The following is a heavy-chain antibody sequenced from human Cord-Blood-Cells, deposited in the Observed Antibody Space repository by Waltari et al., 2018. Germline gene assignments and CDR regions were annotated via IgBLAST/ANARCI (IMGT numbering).Heavy chain of an antibody. CDR2: ISSSSSYI. D-gene: IGHD7-27*01. Sequence: EVQLVESGGGLVTPGGSLSLPCAAAGFTFSSYSMNWVRQAPGEVLEWVSSISSSSSYIYYADSVKGRFTISRDNAKNSLYLQMNSLRAEDTAVYYCARESGGNWGSGNAFDIWGQGTMVTVSS. CDR1: GFTFSSYS. V-gene: IGHV3-21*01. CDR3: ARESGGNWGSGNAFDI. J-gene: IGHJ3*02.